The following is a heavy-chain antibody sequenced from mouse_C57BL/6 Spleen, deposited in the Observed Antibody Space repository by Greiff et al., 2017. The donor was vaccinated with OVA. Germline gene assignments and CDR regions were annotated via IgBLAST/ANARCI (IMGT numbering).Heavy chain of an antibody. CDR2: IRSKSNNYAT. J-gene: IGHJ1*03. D-gene: IGHD1-1*01. CDR1: GFSFNTYA. CDR3: VGSYGSVV. Sequence: EVQGVESGGGLVQPKGSLKLSCAASGFSFNTYAMNWVRQAPGQGLEWVARIRSKSNNYATYYADSVKDRFTISRDDSESMLYLQMDNLEAEDTAMYYCVGSYGSVVWGTGTTVTVSS. V-gene: IGHV10-1*01.